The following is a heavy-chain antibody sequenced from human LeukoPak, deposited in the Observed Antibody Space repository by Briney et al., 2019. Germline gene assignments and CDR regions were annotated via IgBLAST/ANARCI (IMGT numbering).Heavy chain of an antibody. V-gene: IGHV3-23*01. D-gene: IGHD1-26*01. CDR1: GFTFSDYY. CDR2: ISGSGGST. J-gene: IGHJ4*02. CDR3: AKGPPRIVGALYYFDY. Sequence: GGSLGLSCAASGFTFSDYYMSWVRQAPGKGLEWVSSISGSGGSTYSADSVKGRFAISRGNSKNTLYLQMSSLRAEDTAVYYCAKGPPRIVGALYYFDYWGLGTLVTVSS.